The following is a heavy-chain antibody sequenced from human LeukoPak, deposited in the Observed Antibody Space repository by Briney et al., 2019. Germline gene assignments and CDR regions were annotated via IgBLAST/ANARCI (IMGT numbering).Heavy chain of an antibody. CDR3: ARRQDCTSSRCFLAFDI. CDR1: GGSIHNYY. D-gene: IGHD2-2*01. Sequence: SETLSLTCAVSGGSIHNYYRAWIRQPPGKGLEWIGYIYYSGSTNYNPSLKSRVTISVDTSKNEFSLRLSSVTAADTAVYYCARRQDCTSSRCFLAFDIWGQGTMVTVSP. CDR2: IYYSGST. J-gene: IGHJ3*02. V-gene: IGHV4-59*08.